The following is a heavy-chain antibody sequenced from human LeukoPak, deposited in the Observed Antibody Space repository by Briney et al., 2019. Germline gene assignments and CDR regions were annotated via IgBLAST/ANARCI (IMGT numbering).Heavy chain of an antibody. CDR2: ISGSGGST. V-gene: IGHV3-23*01. D-gene: IGHD1-26*01. CDR1: GLTFSSYA. CDR3: TSSGSYYFYYYYYMDV. Sequence: GGSLRLSCAASGLTFSSYAMSWVRQAPGKGLEWVSAISGSGGSTYYADSVKGRFTISRDNSKNTLYLQMNSLRAEDTAVYYCTSSGSYYFYYYYYMDVWGKGTTVTISS. J-gene: IGHJ6*03.